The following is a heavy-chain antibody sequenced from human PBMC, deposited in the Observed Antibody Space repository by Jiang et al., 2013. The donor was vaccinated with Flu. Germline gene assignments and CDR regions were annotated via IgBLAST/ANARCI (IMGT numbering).Heavy chain of an antibody. D-gene: IGHD6-19*01. V-gene: IGHV3-23*04. J-gene: IGHJ4*02. Sequence: QLVESGGGLVQPGGSLRLSCAASGFTFGDFAMSWVRQAPGRGLEWVATISGSGTRTYYAASVRGRFTISRDNSKTTLHLQMNSLGAEATAIYYCAKDREESAVAGPFDYWGQGALVTVSS. CDR2: ISGSGTRT. CDR3: AKDREESAVAGPFDY. CDR1: GFTFGDFA.